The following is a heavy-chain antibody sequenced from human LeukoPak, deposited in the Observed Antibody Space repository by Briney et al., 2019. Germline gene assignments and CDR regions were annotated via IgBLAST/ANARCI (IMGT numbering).Heavy chain of an antibody. Sequence: ASVKVSCKASGYTFTSYYMHWVRQAPGQGLEWMGIINPSGGSTSYAQKFQGRVTMTRDTSTSTVYMELSSLRSEDTAVYYCARDQYGCSSTSCYAYYYYGMDVWGQGTTVTVSS. V-gene: IGHV1-46*01. J-gene: IGHJ6*02. CDR1: GYTFTSYY. D-gene: IGHD2-2*01. CDR3: ARDQYGCSSTSCYAYYYYGMDV. CDR2: INPSGGST.